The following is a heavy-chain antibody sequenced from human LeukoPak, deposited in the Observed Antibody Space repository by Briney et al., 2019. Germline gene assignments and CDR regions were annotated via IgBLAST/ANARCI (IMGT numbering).Heavy chain of an antibody. Sequence: SETLSLTCTVSGGSISSYYWSWIRQPAGKGLEWIGRIYTSGSTNYNPSLKSRVTMSVDTSKNQFPLKLGSVTAADTAVYYCARVWDSSSWYRGYYYYGMDVWGQGTTVTVSS. D-gene: IGHD6-13*01. CDR1: GGSISSYY. J-gene: IGHJ6*02. CDR2: IYTSGST. CDR3: ARVWDSSSWYRGYYYYGMDV. V-gene: IGHV4-4*07.